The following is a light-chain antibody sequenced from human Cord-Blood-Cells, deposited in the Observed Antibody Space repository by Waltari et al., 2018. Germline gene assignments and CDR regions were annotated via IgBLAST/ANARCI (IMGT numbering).Light chain of an antibody. V-gene: IGKV1-5*01. CDR1: QSISSW. Sequence: DIQMTQSPSTLSASVGDRVTITCPASQSISSWLAWYQQKPGKAPKLLIYDASSLESGVPSRFSGSGSGTEFTLTLSSLQPDDFATYYCQQYNSYSWTFGQGTKVEIK. J-gene: IGKJ1*01. CDR3: QQYNSYSWT. CDR2: DAS.